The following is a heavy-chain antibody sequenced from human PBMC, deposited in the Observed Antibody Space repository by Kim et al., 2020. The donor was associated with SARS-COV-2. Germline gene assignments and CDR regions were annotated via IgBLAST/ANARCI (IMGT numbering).Heavy chain of an antibody. CDR3: AREALGRLVVLVVYADY. J-gene: IGHJ4*02. CDR2: ISYDGSNK. Sequence: GGSLRLSCAASGFTFSSYAMHWVRQAPGKGLEWVAVISYDGSNKYYADSVKGRFTISRDNSKNTLYLQMNSLRAEDTAVYYCAREALGRLVVLVVYADYWGQGTLVTVSS. CDR1: GFTFSSYA. D-gene: IGHD2-8*02. V-gene: IGHV3-30-3*01.